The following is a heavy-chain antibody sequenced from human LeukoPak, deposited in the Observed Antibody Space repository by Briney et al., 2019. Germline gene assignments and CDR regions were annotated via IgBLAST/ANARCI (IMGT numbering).Heavy chain of an antibody. CDR2: ITGSGDTT. Sequence: PGASLRLSCAASGFIFRNYAMSWVRQAPGKGLEWVSAITGSGDTTYYADSVKGWFTISRDNSKNTLYVEMNTLRAEDTAVYYCAKWGDYDILTGYYVSDFWGQGTLVTVSS. CDR1: GFIFRNYA. CDR3: AKWGDYDILTGYYVSDF. D-gene: IGHD3-9*01. J-gene: IGHJ4*02. V-gene: IGHV3-23*01.